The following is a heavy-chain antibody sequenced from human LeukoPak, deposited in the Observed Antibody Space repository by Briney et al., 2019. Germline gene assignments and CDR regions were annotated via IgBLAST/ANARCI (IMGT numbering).Heavy chain of an antibody. CDR2: ISASGGSR. CDR1: GFTFSLYV. V-gene: IGHV3-23*01. D-gene: IGHD4-17*01. Sequence: QSGGSLRLSCAASGFTFSLYVMSWVRQAPGKGLEWASGISASGGSRYYADSVKGRFTISRDNSRSTVFLQVNSLRGDDTAVYYCAQDRGATVTTFAHWGLGTLVTVSS. CDR3: AQDRGATVTTFAH. J-gene: IGHJ4*02.